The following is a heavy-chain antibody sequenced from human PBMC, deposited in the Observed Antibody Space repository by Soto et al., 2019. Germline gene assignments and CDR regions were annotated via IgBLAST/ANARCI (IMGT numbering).Heavy chain of an antibody. CDR3: ASPRESYSYYGMDV. Sequence: QVQLVQSGAEVKKPGSSVKVTCKASGGTFSSYASSWVRQAPGQGLEWMGGIIPIFGTANYAQKFQGRVTITADETTSTAYMELSSLRSEDTAVYYCASPRESYSYYGMDVWGQGTTVTVSS. J-gene: IGHJ6*02. V-gene: IGHV1-69*12. CDR1: GGTFSSYA. CDR2: IIPIFGTA.